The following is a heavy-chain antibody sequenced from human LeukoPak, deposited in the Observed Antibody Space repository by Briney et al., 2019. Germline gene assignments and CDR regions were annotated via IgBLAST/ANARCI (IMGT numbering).Heavy chain of an antibody. Sequence: GGSLRLSCEGSGFTFSDYWMGWVRQAPGKGLEWVANINPAGRDTYYVDSVKGRFTISRDNVKKSTFLQMNSLRVEGTALYHCVRWGVTAGMQDWGQGTLVTVSS. CDR2: INPAGRDT. J-gene: IGHJ4*02. CDR3: VRWGVTAGMQD. V-gene: IGHV3-7*01. CDR1: GFTFSDYW. D-gene: IGHD2-2*01.